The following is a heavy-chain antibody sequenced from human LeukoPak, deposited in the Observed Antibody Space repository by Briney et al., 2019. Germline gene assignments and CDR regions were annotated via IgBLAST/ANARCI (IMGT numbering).Heavy chain of an antibody. J-gene: IGHJ3*02. V-gene: IGHV4-59*01. CDR3: ARSDYHNSGSHTVFDAFDI. CDR2: IYYSGST. D-gene: IGHD3-10*01. Sequence: SETLSLTCTVSGGSISSYYWSWIRQPPGKGLEWIGYIYYSGSTNYNPSLKSRVTISVDTSKNQFSLKLSSVTAADTAMYYCARSDYHNSGSHTVFDAFDIWGQGTRVTVSS. CDR1: GGSISSYY.